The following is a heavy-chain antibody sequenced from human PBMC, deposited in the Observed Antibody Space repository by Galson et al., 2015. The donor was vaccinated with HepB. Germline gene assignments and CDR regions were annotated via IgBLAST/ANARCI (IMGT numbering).Heavy chain of an antibody. D-gene: IGHD3-3*01. CDR2: IYYSGST. V-gene: IGHV4-61*01. Sequence: TLSLTCTVSGGSVSSGSYYWSWIRQPPGKGLEWIGYIYYSGSTNYNPSLKSRVTISVDTSKNQFSLKLNSVTAVDTAVYYCARDSQYYDFWSGYSKGGMDVWGKGTTVTVSS. CDR3: ARDSQYYDFWSGYSKGGMDV. J-gene: IGHJ6*03. CDR1: GGSVSSGSYY.